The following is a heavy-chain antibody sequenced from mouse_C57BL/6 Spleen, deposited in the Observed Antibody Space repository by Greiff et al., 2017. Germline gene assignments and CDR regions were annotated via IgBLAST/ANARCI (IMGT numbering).Heavy chain of an antibody. CDR3: AREDWDY. J-gene: IGHJ2*01. CDR1: GYTFTDYY. Sequence: VQLQQSGPELVKPGASVKISCKASGYTFTDYYMNWVKQSHGKSLEWIGDINPNNGGTSYNQKFKGKATLTVDKSSSTAYMELRSLTSEDSAFYYCAREDWDYWGQGTTLTVSS. V-gene: IGHV1-26*01. CDR2: INPNNGGT.